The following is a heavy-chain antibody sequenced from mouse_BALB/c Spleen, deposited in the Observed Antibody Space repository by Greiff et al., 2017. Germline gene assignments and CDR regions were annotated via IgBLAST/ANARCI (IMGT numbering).Heavy chain of an antibody. D-gene: IGHD3-1*01. CDR1: GFTFSSFG. CDR2: ISSGSSTI. Sequence: EVMLVESGGGLVQPGGSRKLSCAASGFTFSSFGMHWVRQAPEKGLEWVAYISSGSSTIYYADTVKGRFPISRDNPKNTLFLQMTSLRSEDTAMYYCARSGDVGAMDNWGQGTSVTVSS. CDR3: ARSGDVGAMDN. V-gene: IGHV5-17*02. J-gene: IGHJ4*01.